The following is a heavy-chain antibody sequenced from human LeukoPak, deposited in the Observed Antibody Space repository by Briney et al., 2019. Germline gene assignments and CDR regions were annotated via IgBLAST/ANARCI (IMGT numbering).Heavy chain of an antibody. V-gene: IGHV4-39*07. CDR3: ARGRVSSGGSCYYFDY. CDR1: GGSISSRSNF. Sequence: SETLSLTCIVSGGSISSRSNFCGWIRQPPGKGLEWIGSIFYSGSTYYKPSLESRVTISVDTSKNQFSLKLRSVTAADTAVYYCARGRVSSGGSCYYFDYWGQGTLVTVSS. J-gene: IGHJ4*02. D-gene: IGHD2-15*01. CDR2: IFYSGST.